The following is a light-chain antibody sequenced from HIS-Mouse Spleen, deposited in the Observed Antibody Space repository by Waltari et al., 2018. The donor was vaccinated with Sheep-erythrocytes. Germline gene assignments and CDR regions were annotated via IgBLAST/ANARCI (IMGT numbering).Light chain of an antibody. J-gene: IGLJ1*01. Sequence: QSALTQPRSVSGSPGQSVTIACTGTSSDVVGYNYFSWYQQHPGKAPKLMIYDVSKRPSGVPDRFSGSKSGNTASLTISGLQAEDEADYYCCSYAGSYNHVFATGTKVTVL. V-gene: IGLV2-11*01. CDR2: DVS. CDR1: SSDVVGYNY. CDR3: CSYAGSYNHV.